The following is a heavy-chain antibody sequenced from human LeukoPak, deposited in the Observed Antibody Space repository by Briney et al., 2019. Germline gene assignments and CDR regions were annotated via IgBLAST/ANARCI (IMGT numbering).Heavy chain of an antibody. CDR1: GYTFTSYD. CDR2: MNPNSGNT. Sequence: ASVNVSCKASGYTFTSYDISWVRQATGQGLEWMGWMNPNSGNTGYAQKFQGRVTMTRNTSISTAYMELSSLRSEDTAVYYCARGSVAAADMDVWGKGTTVTVSS. V-gene: IGHV1-8*01. CDR3: ARGSVAAADMDV. D-gene: IGHD6-13*01. J-gene: IGHJ6*03.